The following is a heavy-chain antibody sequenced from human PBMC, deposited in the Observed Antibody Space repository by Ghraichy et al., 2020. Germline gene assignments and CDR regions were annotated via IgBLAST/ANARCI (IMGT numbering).Heavy chain of an antibody. CDR2: IYYSGST. V-gene: IGHV4-59*01. D-gene: IGHD6-13*01. J-gene: IGHJ4*02. Sequence: SETLSLTCTVSGGSISSYYWSWIRQPPGKGLEWIGYIYYSGSTNYNPSLKSRVTISVDTSKNQFSLKLSSVTAADTAVYYCARFVAAAGYNRGYYFDYWGQGTLVTVSS. CDR3: ARFVAAAGYNRGYYFDY. CDR1: GGSISSYY.